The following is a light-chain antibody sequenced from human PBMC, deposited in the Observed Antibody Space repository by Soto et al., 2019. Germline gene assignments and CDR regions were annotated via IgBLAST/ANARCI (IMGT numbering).Light chain of an antibody. J-gene: IGLJ1*01. CDR1: SSDVGGYNY. Sequence: QSALTQPASVSGSPGQSITISCTGTSSDVGGYNYVSWYQQHPGKAPKLMIYDVSNRPSGVSNRFSGSKSGNTASLTISGLQAEDEADYYCSSYTSSSTRGRYVFGTGTKLTVL. CDR2: DVS. CDR3: SSYTSSSTRGRYV. V-gene: IGLV2-14*01.